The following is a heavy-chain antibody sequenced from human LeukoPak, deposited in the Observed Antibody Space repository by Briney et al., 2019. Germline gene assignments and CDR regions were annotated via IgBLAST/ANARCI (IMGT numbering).Heavy chain of an antibody. J-gene: IGHJ3*02. CDR2: IYHSGST. Sequence: SETLSLTCTVSGGSISSSSYYWGWIRQPPGKGLEWIGSIYHSGSTYYNPSLKSRVTISVDTSKNHFSLKLSSVTAADTAVYYCARGSQLRYFDWLLRTDAFDIWGQGTMVTVSS. D-gene: IGHD3-9*01. CDR3: ARGSQLRYFDWLLRTDAFDI. V-gene: IGHV4-39*02. CDR1: GGSISSSSYY.